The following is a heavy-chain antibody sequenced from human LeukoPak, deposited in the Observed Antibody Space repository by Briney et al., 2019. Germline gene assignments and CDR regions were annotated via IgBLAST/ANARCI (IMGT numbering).Heavy chain of an antibody. D-gene: IGHD2-2*02. J-gene: IGHJ4*02. CDR1: GGSFSGYY. CDR3: ARGRYCSSTSCYRVCVLVVAATLFDY. V-gene: IGHV4-34*01. Sequence: SETLSLTCAVYGGSFSGYYWSWIRQPPGRGLEWIGEINHSGSTNYNPSLKSRVTISVDTSKNQFSLKLSSVTAADTAVYYCARGRYCSSTSCYRVCVLVVAATLFDYRGQGTLVTVPS. CDR2: INHSGST.